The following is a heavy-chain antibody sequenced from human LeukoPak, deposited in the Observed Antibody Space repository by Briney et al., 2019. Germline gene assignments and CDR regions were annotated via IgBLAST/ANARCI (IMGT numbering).Heavy chain of an antibody. V-gene: IGHV4-4*07. J-gene: IGHJ3*02. CDR2: IYTSGST. Sequence: SETLTLTCTVSGGSISSYYWSWLRQPAGKGLEWIGRIYTSGSTNYNPSLKSRVTMSVDTSKNQFSLKLSSVTAADTAVYYCASTIFGVVIRGDAFDIWGQGTMVTVSS. D-gene: IGHD3-3*01. CDR3: ASTIFGVVIRGDAFDI. CDR1: GGSISSYY.